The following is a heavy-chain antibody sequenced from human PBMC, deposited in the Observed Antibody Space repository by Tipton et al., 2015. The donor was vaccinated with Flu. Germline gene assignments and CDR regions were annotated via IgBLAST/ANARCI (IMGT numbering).Heavy chain of an antibody. J-gene: IGHJ4*02. CDR3: ARGNDYPNAYLDF. D-gene: IGHD1-1*01. Sequence: TLSLTCSVSGDSIGSRYFWGWIRQPPGKGLEWIGNIHRSGTTYYNPSLKSRVTISVDTSKNQFSLKVTSLTAADTAMYYCARGNDYPNAYLDFWGRGNLVTVSS. V-gene: IGHV4-38-2*02. CDR1: GDSIGSRYF. CDR2: IHRSGTT.